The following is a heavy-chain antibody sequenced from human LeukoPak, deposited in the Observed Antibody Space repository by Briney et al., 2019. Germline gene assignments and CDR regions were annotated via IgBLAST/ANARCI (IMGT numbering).Heavy chain of an antibody. V-gene: IGHV3-30-3*01. CDR2: IPYDGSNK. D-gene: IGHD5-18*01. CDR3: ARERGYSYGYSFDY. J-gene: IGHJ4*02. CDR1: GFTFSSYA. Sequence: PGGSLRLSCAASGFTFSSYAMHWVRQAPGKGLEWVAVIPYDGSNKYYADSVKGRFTISRDNSKNTLYLQMNSLRAEDTAVYYCARERGYSYGYSFDYWGQGTLVTVSS.